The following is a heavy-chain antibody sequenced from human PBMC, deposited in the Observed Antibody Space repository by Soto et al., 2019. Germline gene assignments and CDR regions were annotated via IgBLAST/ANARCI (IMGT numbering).Heavy chain of an antibody. CDR2: ISSDGGST. CDR1: GFTFSSYA. J-gene: IGHJ3*02. Sequence: GGSLRLSCSASGFTFSSYAMHWVRQAPGKGLEYVSAISSDGGSTYYADSVKGRFTISRDNSKNTPYLQLSSLRAEDTAVYYCATEAIFGVTSPPTKIWGQGTMVT. V-gene: IGHV3-64D*08. CDR3: ATEAIFGVTSPPTKI. D-gene: IGHD3-3*01.